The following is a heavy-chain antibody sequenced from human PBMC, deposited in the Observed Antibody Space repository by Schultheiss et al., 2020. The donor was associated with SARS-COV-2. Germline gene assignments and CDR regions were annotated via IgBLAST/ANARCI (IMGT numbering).Heavy chain of an antibody. CDR1: GGSISSGGYY. CDR2: FHSSGTT. V-gene: IGHV4-61*02. D-gene: IGHD2-2*01. J-gene: IGHJ4*02. CDR3: ARGAKYCSSTSCYSWFFRYYFDY. Sequence: LRLSCTVSGGSISSGGYYWSWIRQPAGKGLEWIGRFHSSGTTNYNPSLKSRVTISVDTSKNQFSLKLSSVTAADTAVYYCARGAKYCSSTSCYSWFFRYYFDYWGQGTLVTVSS.